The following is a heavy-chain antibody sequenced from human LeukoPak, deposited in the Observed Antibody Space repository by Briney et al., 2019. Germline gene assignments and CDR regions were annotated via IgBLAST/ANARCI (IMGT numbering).Heavy chain of an antibody. CDR2: IYTSGST. CDR3: ASSPFYYDSSGYYYRGIDY. V-gene: IGHV4-59*10. D-gene: IGHD3-22*01. CDR1: GGSFSSYY. Sequence: SETLSLTCAVYGGSFSSYYWSWIRQPAGKGLEWIGRIYTSGSTNYNPSLKSRVTISVDTSKNQFSLKLSSVTAADTAVYYCASSPFYYDSSGYYYRGIDYWGQGTLVTVSS. J-gene: IGHJ4*02.